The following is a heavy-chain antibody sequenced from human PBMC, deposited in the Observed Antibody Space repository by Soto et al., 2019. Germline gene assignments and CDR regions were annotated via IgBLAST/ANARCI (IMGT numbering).Heavy chain of an antibody. J-gene: IGHJ5*02. CDR2: INPSGGST. V-gene: IGHV1-46*03. Sequence: QVQLVQSGAEVKKPGASVKVSCKASGYTFTSYYMHWVRQAPGQGLEWMGIINPSGGSTSYEQKFQGRVNMNRDTSTSKVYMELSSLRSEDTAVYYCARGRRYDFWSGYYTGFDPWGQGTLVTVSS. CDR1: GYTFTSYY. D-gene: IGHD3-3*01. CDR3: ARGRRYDFWSGYYTGFDP.